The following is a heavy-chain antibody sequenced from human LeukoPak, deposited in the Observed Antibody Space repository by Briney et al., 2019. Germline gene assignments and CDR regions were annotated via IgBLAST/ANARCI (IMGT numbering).Heavy chain of an antibody. CDR1: GYTFTGYY. V-gene: IGHV1-2*02. D-gene: IGHD3-3*02. CDR2: INPNSGGT. Sequence: APVKVSCKASGYTFTGYYMHWVRQAPGQGLEWMGWINPNSGGTNYAQKFQGRVTMTRDTSISTAYMELSRLRSDDTAVYYCARDPFSYYYNGMDVWGQETRVTVSS. CDR3: ARDPFSYYYNGMDV. J-gene: IGHJ6*02.